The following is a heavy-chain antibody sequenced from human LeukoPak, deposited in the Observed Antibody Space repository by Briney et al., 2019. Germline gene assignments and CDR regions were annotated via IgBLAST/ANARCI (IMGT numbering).Heavy chain of an antibody. CDR3: ARDYSGYHLLDY. CDR1: GVSISSGDYY. J-gene: IGHJ4*02. D-gene: IGHD5-12*01. CDR2: IYYSGNT. V-gene: IGHV4-30-4*08. Sequence: SETLSLTCTVSGVSISSGDYYWSWIRQPPGKGLEWIGYIYYSGNTYYNPSLESRVTISVDTSNNQFSLKLSSVAAADTALYYCARDYSGYHLLDYWGQGTLVTVSS.